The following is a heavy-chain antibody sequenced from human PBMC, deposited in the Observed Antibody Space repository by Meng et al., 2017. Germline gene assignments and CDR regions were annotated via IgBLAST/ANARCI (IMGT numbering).Heavy chain of an antibody. D-gene: IGHD1-7*01. CDR1: GGCVSSGSYY. J-gene: IGHJ4*02. Sequence: QVQLQGSCSRLVMPTETLYLTCTVSGGCVSSGSYYWSWVRQPPGKGLEWIGYIYYSGSTNYNPSLKSRVTISVDTSKIQFSLKLSYVTAADTAVYYCARVKITGTTRSIDYWGQGTLVTVSS. CDR2: IYYSGST. CDR3: ARVKITGTTRSIDY. V-gene: IGHV4-61*01.